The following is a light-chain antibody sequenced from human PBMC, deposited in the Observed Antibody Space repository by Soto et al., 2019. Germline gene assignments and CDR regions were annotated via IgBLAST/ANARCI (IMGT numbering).Light chain of an antibody. Sequence: DIQMTHSPSSLSASVGDRVTITFRSSQSISSYLNLYQQKPGKAPKLLIYAASSLQSGVPSRFSGSGSGTDFTLTISSLQPEDFATYYCQQSYNTPLTFGQGTKVDIK. CDR3: QQSYNTPLT. V-gene: IGKV1-39*01. J-gene: IGKJ1*01. CDR1: QSISSY. CDR2: AAS.